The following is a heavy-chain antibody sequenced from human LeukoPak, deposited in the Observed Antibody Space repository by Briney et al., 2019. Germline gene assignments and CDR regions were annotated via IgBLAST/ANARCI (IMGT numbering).Heavy chain of an antibody. CDR2: ISSSSSTI. D-gene: IGHD6-13*01. CDR3: ASQVNEAAAGY. Sequence: GGSLRLSCAASGFTFSSYGMNWVRQAPGKGLEWASYISSSSSTIYYADSVKGRFTISRDNAKNSLYLQMNSLRAEDTAVYYCASQVNEAAAGYWGQGTLVTVSS. V-gene: IGHV3-48*04. J-gene: IGHJ4*02. CDR1: GFTFSSYG.